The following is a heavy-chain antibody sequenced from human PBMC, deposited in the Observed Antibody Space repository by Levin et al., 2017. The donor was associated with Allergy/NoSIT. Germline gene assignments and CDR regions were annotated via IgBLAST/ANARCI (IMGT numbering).Heavy chain of an antibody. CDR3: ARAGYSGYDLY. V-gene: IGHV1-69*02. Sequence: KISCKASGGTFSSYTISWVRQAPGQGLEWMGRIIPILGIANYAQKFQGRVTITADKSTSTAYMELSSLRSEDTAVYYCARAGYSGYDLYWGQGTLVTVSS. CDR1: GGTFSSYT. J-gene: IGHJ4*02. CDR2: IIPILGIA. D-gene: IGHD5-12*01.